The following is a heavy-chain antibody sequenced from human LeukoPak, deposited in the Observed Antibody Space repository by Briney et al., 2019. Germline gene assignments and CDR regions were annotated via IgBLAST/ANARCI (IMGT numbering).Heavy chain of an antibody. J-gene: IGHJ4*02. D-gene: IGHD4-17*01. CDR3: ARIPYGDYVFDY. V-gene: IGHV4-30-2*01. CDR2: IYHSGST. Sequence: SETLSLTCTVSGGSISSGGYSWSWIRQPPEKGLDWIGYIYHSGSTYYNPSLKSRVTISVDTSKNQFSLKLSSVTAADTAVYYCARIPYGDYVFDYWGQGTLVTVSS. CDR1: GGSISSGGYS.